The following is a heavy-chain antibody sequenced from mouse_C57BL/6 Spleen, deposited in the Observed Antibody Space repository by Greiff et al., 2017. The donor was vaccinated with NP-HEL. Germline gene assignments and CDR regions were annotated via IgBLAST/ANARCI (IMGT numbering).Heavy chain of an antibody. Sequence: VQLQQSGPELVKPEASVKISCKASGYAFSSSWMNWVKQRPGKGLEWIGRIYPGDGDTNYNGKFKGKATLTADKSSSTAYMQLSSLTSEDSAVYFCARSGYYGSSYGLGFAYWGQGTLVTVSA. CDR1: GYAFSSSW. J-gene: IGHJ3*01. V-gene: IGHV1-82*01. D-gene: IGHD1-1*01. CDR2: IYPGDGDT. CDR3: ARSGYYGSSYGLGFAY.